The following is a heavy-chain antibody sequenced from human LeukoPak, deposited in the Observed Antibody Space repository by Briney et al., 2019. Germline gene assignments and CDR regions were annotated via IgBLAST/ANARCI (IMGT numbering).Heavy chain of an antibody. V-gene: IGHV4-59*08. Sequence: SETLSLTCTVSGGSISSYYWSWIRQPPGEGLEWVGYISYTGSTSYNPSLKSQVTISADTSMNQFSLRLNSVTAADTAVYYCAXXXXVGXTAYRGIGAFDIWGQGTMLTVSS. CDR2: ISYTGST. CDR1: GGSISSYY. CDR3: AXXXXVGXTAYRGIGAFDI. J-gene: IGHJ3*02. D-gene: IGHD1-26*01.